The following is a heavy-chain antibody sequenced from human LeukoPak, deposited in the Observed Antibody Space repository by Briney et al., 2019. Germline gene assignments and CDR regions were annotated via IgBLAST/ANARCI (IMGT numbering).Heavy chain of an antibody. CDR3: ARDDYYYDSSGYTYYFDY. Sequence: GASVKVSCKASGYTFTSYYMHWVRQAPGQGLEWMGIINPSGGSTSYAQKFQGRVTMTRDTSTSTVYMELSSLRSEDTGVYYCARDDYYYDSSGYTYYFDYWGQGTLVTVSS. V-gene: IGHV1-46*01. D-gene: IGHD3-22*01. CDR2: INPSGGST. J-gene: IGHJ4*02. CDR1: GYTFTSYY.